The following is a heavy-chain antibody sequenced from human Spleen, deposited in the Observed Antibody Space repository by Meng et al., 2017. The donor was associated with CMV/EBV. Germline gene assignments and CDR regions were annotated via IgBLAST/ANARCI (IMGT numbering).Heavy chain of an antibody. Sequence: GESLKISCAASGFSFSTYDMHWVRQAPGKGLEWVAVISYTGNNEYYADSVKGRFTISRDNSKNTLYLQMNSLRAEDTAVYYCARAYSYGYESWYFEYWGQGTLVTVSS. V-gene: IGHV3-30-3*01. CDR1: GFSFSTYD. D-gene: IGHD5-18*01. CDR3: ARAYSYGYESWYFEY. CDR2: ISYTGNNE. J-gene: IGHJ4*02.